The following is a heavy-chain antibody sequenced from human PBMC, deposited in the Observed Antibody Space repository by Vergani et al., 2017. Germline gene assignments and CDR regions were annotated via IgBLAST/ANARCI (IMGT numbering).Heavy chain of an antibody. D-gene: IGHD2-2*01. CDR1: GGTFSSYA. CDR3: ARGDCSSTSCRSDAFDI. CDR2: IIPIFGTA. Sequence: QVQLVQSGAEVKKPGSSVKVSCKASGGTFSSYAISWVRQAPGQGLEWMGGIIPIFGTANYAQKFQGRVTITADESTSTAYMELSSLRSEDTAVSYCARGDCSSTSCRSDAFDIWGQGTMVTVSS. V-gene: IGHV1-69*01. J-gene: IGHJ3*02.